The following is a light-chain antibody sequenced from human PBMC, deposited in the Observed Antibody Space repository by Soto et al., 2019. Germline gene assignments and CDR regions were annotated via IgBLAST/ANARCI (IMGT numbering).Light chain of an antibody. V-gene: IGKV3-15*01. Sequence: EIVMTQSPATLSVSPGERATLSCRANQGVSSNLAWYQQKPGQAPRLLIYGASTRATGIPARFSGSGSGTEFTLTISSLQSEDFAVYYCQQYNNWLSITFGQGTRLEIK. CDR1: QGVSSN. CDR3: QQYNNWLSIT. CDR2: GAS. J-gene: IGKJ5*01.